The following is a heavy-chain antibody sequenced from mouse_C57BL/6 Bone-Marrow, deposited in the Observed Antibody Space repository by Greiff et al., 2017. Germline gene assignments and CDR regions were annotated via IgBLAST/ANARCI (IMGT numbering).Heavy chain of an antibody. J-gene: IGHJ1*03. V-gene: IGHV1-55*01. CDR1: GYTFTSYW. CDR2: IYPGSGST. Sequence: VKLQQPGAELVKPGASVKMSCKASGYTFTSYWITWVKQRPGQGLEWIGDIYPGSGSTNYNEKFKSKATLTVDTSSSTAYMQLSSLTSEDSAVYYCARVYGSSYHWYFDVWGTGTTVTVSS. D-gene: IGHD1-1*01. CDR3: ARVYGSSYHWYFDV.